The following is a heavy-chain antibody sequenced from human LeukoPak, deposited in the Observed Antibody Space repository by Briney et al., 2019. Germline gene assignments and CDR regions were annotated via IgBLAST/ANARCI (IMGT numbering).Heavy chain of an antibody. Sequence: PSETLSLTCAVYGGSFSGYYWGWIRQPPGKGLEWIGSFDYSGSTYYNPSLKSRVTISVDTSKNQFSLKLTSVTAADTAVYYCATSYYQYFRFWGQGTLVTVSS. V-gene: IGHV4-34*01. CDR2: FDYSGST. CDR3: ATSYYQYFRF. J-gene: IGHJ1*01. D-gene: IGHD1-26*01. CDR1: GGSFSGYY.